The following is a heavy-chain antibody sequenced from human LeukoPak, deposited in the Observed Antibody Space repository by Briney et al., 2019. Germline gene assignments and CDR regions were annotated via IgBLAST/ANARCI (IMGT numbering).Heavy chain of an antibody. CDR1: GGSFSGYY. Sequence: PSETLSLTCAVYGGSFSGYYWSWIRQPPGKGLEWIGEINHSGSTNYNLSLKSRVTISVDTSKNQFSLKLSSVTAADTAVYYCARHSSGWLNWFDPWGQGTLVTVSS. CDR2: INHSGST. V-gene: IGHV4-34*01. CDR3: ARHSSGWLNWFDP. J-gene: IGHJ5*02. D-gene: IGHD6-19*01.